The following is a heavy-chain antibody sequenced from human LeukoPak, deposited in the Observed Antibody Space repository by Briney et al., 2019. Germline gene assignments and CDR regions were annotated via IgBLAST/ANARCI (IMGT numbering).Heavy chain of an antibody. Sequence: SETLSLTCTVSGGSIGSYYWSWIRQPPGKGLEWIGYIYYSGSTNYNPSLKSRVTITVDASKNQFSLKLSSVTAADTAVYYCARAVWFGELYIDYWGQGTLVTVSS. J-gene: IGHJ4*02. D-gene: IGHD3-10*01. CDR1: GGSIGSYY. V-gene: IGHV4-59*01. CDR3: ARAVWFGELYIDY. CDR2: IYYSGST.